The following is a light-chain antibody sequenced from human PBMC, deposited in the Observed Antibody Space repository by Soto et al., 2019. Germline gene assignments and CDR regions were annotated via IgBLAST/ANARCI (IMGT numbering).Light chain of an antibody. Sequence: DIQMTQSPSTLSASVGDRVTITCRASQNINSFMAWYQQKPGNAPKLLIYQTSNLGSKVPSRFSGSGSGTDFILTIRALQAVDCANYYYHPYNWGTFGQGTKVEIK. CDR2: QTS. CDR3: HPYNWGT. V-gene: IGKV1-5*03. J-gene: IGKJ1*01. CDR1: QNINSF.